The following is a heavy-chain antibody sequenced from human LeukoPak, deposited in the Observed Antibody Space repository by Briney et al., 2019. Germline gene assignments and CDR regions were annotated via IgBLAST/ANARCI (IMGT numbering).Heavy chain of an antibody. V-gene: IGHV7-4-1*02. CDR3: ARESWSSVWSIDY. CDR2: INTNTGNP. Sequence: GASVKVSCKASGYTFTGYYMHWVRQAPGQGLEWMGWINTNTGNPTYAQGFTGRFVFPLDTSVSTAYLQISSLKAEDTAVYYCARESWSSVWSIDYWGQGTLVTVSS. D-gene: IGHD6-19*01. J-gene: IGHJ4*02. CDR1: GYTFTGYY.